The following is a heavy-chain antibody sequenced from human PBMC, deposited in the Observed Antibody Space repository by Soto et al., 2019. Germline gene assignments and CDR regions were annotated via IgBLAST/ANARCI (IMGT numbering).Heavy chain of an antibody. D-gene: IGHD3-22*01. J-gene: IGHJ4*02. Sequence: GGSLRLSCAASGFAFSDYSLNWVRQAPGKGLEWVSSISSVSDNIYYADSVKGRFSISRDNSKNSLYLQMNRLRAEDTAVYYCAKDRNYYDSSGYDYCGPGTLVTVSS. CDR1: GFAFSDYS. CDR3: AKDRNYYDSSGYDY. V-gene: IGHV3-21*04. CDR2: ISSVSDNI.